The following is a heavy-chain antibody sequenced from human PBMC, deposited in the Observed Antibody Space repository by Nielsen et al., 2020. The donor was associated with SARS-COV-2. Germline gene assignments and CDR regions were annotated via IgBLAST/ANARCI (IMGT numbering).Heavy chain of an antibody. CDR3: AKDLLEWRGMDV. CDR2: ISWNSGSI. V-gene: IGHV3-9*01. D-gene: IGHD3-3*01. Sequence: SLKISCAASGFTFDDYAMHWARQAPGKGLEWVSGISWNSGSIGYADSVKGRFTISRDNAKNSLYLQMNSLRAEDTALYYCAKDLLEWRGMDVWGQGTTVTVSS. J-gene: IGHJ6*02. CDR1: GFTFDDYA.